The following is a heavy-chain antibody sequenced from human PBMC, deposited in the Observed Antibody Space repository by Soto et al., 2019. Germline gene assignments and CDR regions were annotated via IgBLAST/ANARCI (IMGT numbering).Heavy chain of an antibody. CDR3: ATGTLVDIVDAFDI. D-gene: IGHD5-12*01. V-gene: IGHV3-33*01. J-gene: IGHJ3*02. CDR1: GFTFSSYG. Sequence: GGSLRLSCAASGFTFSSYGMHWVRQAPGKGLEWVAVIWYDGSNKYYADSVKGRFTISRDNSKNTLYLQMNSLRAEDTAVYYCATGTLVDIVDAFDIWGQGTMVTVSS. CDR2: IWYDGSNK.